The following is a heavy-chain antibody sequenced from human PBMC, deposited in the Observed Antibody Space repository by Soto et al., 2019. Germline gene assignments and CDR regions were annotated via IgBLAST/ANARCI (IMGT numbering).Heavy chain of an antibody. D-gene: IGHD5-18*01. V-gene: IGHV3-30-3*01. CDR3: ARDLQPSDGHRTNYGMDV. J-gene: IGHJ6*02. CDR2: ISYDGSNK. Sequence: LSLTCAASGFTFSSYAMHWVRQAPGKGLEWVAVISYDGSNKYYADSVKGRFTISRDNSKNTLYLQMNSLRAEDTAVYYCARDLQPSDGHRTNYGMDVWGQGTTVTVSS. CDR1: GFTFSSYA.